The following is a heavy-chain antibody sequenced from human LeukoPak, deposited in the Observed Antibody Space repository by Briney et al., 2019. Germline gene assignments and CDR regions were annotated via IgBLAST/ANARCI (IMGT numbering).Heavy chain of an antibody. CDR1: EFTFNNHW. Sequence: PGGSLRLSCAASEFTFNNHWMSWVRQAPGKGLEWVANIRHDGSDKKYVDSVKGRFTISRDNAENLLFLQMNSLRAEDTAVYYCARRITIAAAGWGYGMDVWGQGTTVTVSS. J-gene: IGHJ6*02. D-gene: IGHD6-13*01. CDR3: ARRITIAAAGWGYGMDV. V-gene: IGHV3-7*03. CDR2: IRHDGSDK.